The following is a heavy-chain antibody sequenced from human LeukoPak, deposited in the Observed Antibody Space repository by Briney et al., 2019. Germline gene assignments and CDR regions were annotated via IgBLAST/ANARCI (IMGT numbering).Heavy chain of an antibody. D-gene: IGHD3-22*01. J-gene: IGHJ4*02. Sequence: PSETLSLTCAVYGGSFSGYYASWIREPPRKGLEWIGEFNHSGSTNSNPSLKSRVTISVDTSNNQCSLKLSSVTAADTAVYYCARRSGYYGGNLDYWGQGTLVTVSS. CDR1: GGSFSGYY. V-gene: IGHV4-34*01. CDR3: ARRSGYYGGNLDY. CDR2: FNHSGST.